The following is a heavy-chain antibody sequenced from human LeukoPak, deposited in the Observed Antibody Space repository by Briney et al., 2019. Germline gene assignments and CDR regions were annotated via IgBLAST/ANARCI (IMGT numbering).Heavy chain of an antibody. V-gene: IGHV3-30*02. CDR2: IKSDENVK. D-gene: IGHD3-16*01. J-gene: IGHJ4*02. Sequence: PGGSLRLSCVASGFTFSDQGMHWVRQARGLGLGWGAFIKSDENVKYYGVSVQGGFTISRENSRNTVYLHMNSLTPADTAMYFCVKDNPVLSHWGQGTLVTVSS. CDR1: GFTFSDQG. CDR3: VKDNPVLSH.